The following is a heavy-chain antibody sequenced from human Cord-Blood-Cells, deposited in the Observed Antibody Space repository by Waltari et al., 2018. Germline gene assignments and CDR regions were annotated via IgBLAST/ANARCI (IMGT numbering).Heavy chain of an antibody. CDR3: ARDRGTFDY. V-gene: IGHV1-3*01. J-gene: IGHJ4*02. Sequence: QVPLVQSGAEVQKPGASVTVSCKASGYTFTSYAMHWVRQAPGQRLEWMGWINAGNGNAKYSQTVQGRVTITMDTSASTAYMELSSLRSEDTAVYVGARDRGTFDYWGQGTLVTVAS. CDR2: INAGNGNA. CDR1: GYTFTSYA. D-gene: IGHD3-10*01.